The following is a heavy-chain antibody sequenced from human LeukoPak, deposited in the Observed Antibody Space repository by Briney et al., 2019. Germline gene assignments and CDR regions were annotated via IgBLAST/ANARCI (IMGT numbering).Heavy chain of an antibody. CDR1: GGTFSSYA. V-gene: IGHV1-69*13. D-gene: IGHD1-14*01. Sequence: SVKVSCKASGGTFSSYAISWVRQAPGQGLEWMGGIIPIFGTANYAQKFQGRVTITADESTSTAYMELSSLRSEDTAVYYCAREYPNLHGVDYWGQGTLVTVFS. J-gene: IGHJ4*02. CDR2: IIPIFGTA. CDR3: AREYPNLHGVDY.